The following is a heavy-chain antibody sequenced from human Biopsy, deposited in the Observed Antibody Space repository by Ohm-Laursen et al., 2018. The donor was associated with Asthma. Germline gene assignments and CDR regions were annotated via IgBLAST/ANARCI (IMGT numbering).Heavy chain of an antibody. J-gene: IGHJ3*02. V-gene: IGHV4-31*03. CDR3: ARERMFFYDSSGYGAFDI. CDR2: ISYTGTT. D-gene: IGHD3-22*01. CDR1: GGSISSSSYY. Sequence: LSLTCTVSGGSISSSSYYWGWIRQLPGKGLEWIGYISYTGTTYYNPSLKSRISMTVDTSKIQFSLKLSSVTAADTAIYYCARERMFFYDSSGYGAFDIWGQGTLVTVSS.